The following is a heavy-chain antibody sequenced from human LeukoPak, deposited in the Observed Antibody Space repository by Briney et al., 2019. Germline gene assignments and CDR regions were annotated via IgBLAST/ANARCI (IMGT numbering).Heavy chain of an antibody. CDR2: ISVSGGST. J-gene: IGHJ5*02. CDR3: AKDSLITFGGVIDQ. D-gene: IGHD3-16*01. V-gene: IGHV3-23*01. Sequence: GGSLRLSCAASGFIFGNYAMSWVRQAPGKGLEWVSGISVSGGSTWYADSVKGRFTISRDNSNNTLYLQMSSLRADDTAVYYCAKDSLITFGGVIDQWGQGTLVTVSS. CDR1: GFIFGNYA.